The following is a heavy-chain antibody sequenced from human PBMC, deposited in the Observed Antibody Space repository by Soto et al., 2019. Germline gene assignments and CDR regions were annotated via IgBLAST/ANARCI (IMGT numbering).Heavy chain of an antibody. CDR2: IYYSGST. Sequence: PSETLSLTCTVSGGSISSYYWSWIRQPPGKGLEWIGYIYYSGSTNYNPSLKSRVSISIDTSKNQFSLKLTSVTAADTAIYYCASHLTYSSGWYIDYWGHGTLVTVSS. V-gene: IGHV4-59*08. CDR1: GGSISSYY. D-gene: IGHD6-19*01. CDR3: ASHLTYSSGWYIDY. J-gene: IGHJ4*01.